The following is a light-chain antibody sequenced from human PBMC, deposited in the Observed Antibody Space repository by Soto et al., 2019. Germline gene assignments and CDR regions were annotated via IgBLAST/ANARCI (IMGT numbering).Light chain of an antibody. CDR1: QSVSSTY. V-gene: IGKV3-20*01. J-gene: IGKJ3*01. CDR2: DTS. Sequence: EIVLTQSPGTLSLSPGERATLSCRASQSVSSTYSAWYQQKPGQAPRLLIYDTSSRATGIPDRFIGSGSGSDFSLTISRLEPEDSAVYYCQHYGKSPRFFTFGPGTKVDIK. CDR3: QHYGKSPRFFT.